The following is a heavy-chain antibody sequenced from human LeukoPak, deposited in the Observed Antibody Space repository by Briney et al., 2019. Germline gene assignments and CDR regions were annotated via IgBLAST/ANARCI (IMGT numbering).Heavy chain of an antibody. V-gene: IGHV3-48*02. CDR1: GFTFSKYN. Sequence: GGSLRLSCAASGFTFSKYNMNWVRQAPGKGLEWISYISSSTGSIYYADSVKGRFTISRDNAKNSLYLQMNSLRDEDTAVYYCARGPLLYGLWDYWGQGTLVTVSS. J-gene: IGHJ4*02. CDR3: ARGPLLYGLWDY. D-gene: IGHD1-26*01. CDR2: ISSSTGSI.